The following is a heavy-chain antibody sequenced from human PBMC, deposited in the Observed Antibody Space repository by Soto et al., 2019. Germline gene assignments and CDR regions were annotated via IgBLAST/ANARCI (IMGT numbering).Heavy chain of an antibody. V-gene: IGHV3-30-3*01. D-gene: IGHD3-22*01. CDR1: GFTFSIYA. CDR2: MSPNGNNQ. Sequence: QPGGSLRLSCAAPGFTFSIYALHWVRQAPGKGLEWVAVMSPNGNNQYYADSVKGRFTISRDTSKSTLYLQMTSLRPDDTSGYYCATGANFYYDTSRYWGQGTLVTVAS. CDR3: ATGANFYYDTSRY. J-gene: IGHJ4*02.